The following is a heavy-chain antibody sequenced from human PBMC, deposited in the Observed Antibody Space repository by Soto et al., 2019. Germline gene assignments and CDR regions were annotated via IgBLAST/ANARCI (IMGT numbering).Heavy chain of an antibody. CDR3: ARDREQRNYYYYCMDL. D-gene: IGHD6-25*01. J-gene: IGHJ6*02. Sequence: PSETLSLTCTVSGGCISSGDYYWSWIRQPEGKGWEWNGYIYYSGSTYYNPSLKSRVTISVDTSKNQFSLKLSSVTAADTAVYYCARDREQRNYYYYCMDLWRQGTTVTVSS. V-gene: IGHV4-30-4*01. CDR2: IYYSGST. CDR1: GGCISSGDYY.